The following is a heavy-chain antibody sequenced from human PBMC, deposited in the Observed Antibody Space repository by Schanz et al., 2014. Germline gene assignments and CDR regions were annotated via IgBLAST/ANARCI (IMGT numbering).Heavy chain of an antibody. CDR1: GFTFSSYA. CDR3: ARSRSGFYFDY. D-gene: IGHD1-26*01. V-gene: IGHV3-23*01. CDR2: ISGSGGST. J-gene: IGHJ4*02. Sequence: EVQLLESGGGLVQPGGSPRLSCAASGFTFSSYAMSWVRQAPGKGLEWVSAISGSGGSTYYADSVKGRFTISRDNSRDTVYLQMNSLRAEDTAVYYCARSRSGFYFDYWGQGTLVTVSS.